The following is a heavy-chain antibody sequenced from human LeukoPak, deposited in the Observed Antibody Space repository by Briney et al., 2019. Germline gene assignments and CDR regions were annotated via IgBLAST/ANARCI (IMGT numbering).Heavy chain of an antibody. CDR1: GFTVSSYS. Sequence: GGSLRLSCTASGFTVSSYSMSWVRQAPGKGLEWISYISRSSGAIYYADSVKGRFTISRDNAENSLYLRMSSLRAVDTAVYFYARGQLDSYNPFDYWGQGILVTVSS. CDR3: ARGQLDSYNPFDY. CDR2: ISRSSGAI. D-gene: IGHD1-1*01. V-gene: IGHV3-48*01. J-gene: IGHJ4*02.